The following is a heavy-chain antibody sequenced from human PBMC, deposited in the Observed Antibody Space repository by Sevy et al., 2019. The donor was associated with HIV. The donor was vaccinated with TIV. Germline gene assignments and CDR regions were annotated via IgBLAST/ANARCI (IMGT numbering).Heavy chain of an antibody. J-gene: IGHJ4*02. Sequence: GGSLRLSCAASGFTFSSYWMSWVRQAPGKGLEWVANIKQDGSEKYYVDSVKGRFTISRDNAKNSLYLQMNSLRAEDTALYYCARDRGYCSGGSCSIGGIDYWGQGTLVTVSS. CDR3: ARDRGYCSGGSCSIGGIDY. CDR2: IKQDGSEK. CDR1: GFTFSSYW. D-gene: IGHD2-15*01. V-gene: IGHV3-7*01.